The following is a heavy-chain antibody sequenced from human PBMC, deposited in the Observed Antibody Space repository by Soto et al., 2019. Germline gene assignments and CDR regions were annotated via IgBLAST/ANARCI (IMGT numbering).Heavy chain of an antibody. CDR1: GFTFSSYS. D-gene: IGHD6-13*01. J-gene: IGHJ3*02. CDR3: ASFLPLAAAGRFDAFDI. CDR2: ISSSSSYI. Sequence: GGSLRLSCAASGFTFSSYSMNWVRQAPGKWLEWVSSISSSSSYIYYADSVKGRFTISRDNAKNSLYLQMNSLRAEDTAVYYCASFLPLAAAGRFDAFDIWGQGXMVTV. V-gene: IGHV3-21*01.